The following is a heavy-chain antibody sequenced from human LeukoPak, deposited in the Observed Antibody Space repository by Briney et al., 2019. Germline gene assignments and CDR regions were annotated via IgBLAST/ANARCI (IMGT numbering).Heavy chain of an antibody. V-gene: IGHV3-7*01. CDR1: GFTFSSYE. Sequence: PGGSLRLSCAASGFTFSSYEMNWVRQAPGKGLEWVANIKQDGSEKYYVDSVKGRFTISRDNAKNSLYLQMNSLRAEDTAVYYCARFFWNVGLDYWGQGTLVTVSS. D-gene: IGHD1-1*01. CDR2: IKQDGSEK. J-gene: IGHJ4*02. CDR3: ARFFWNVGLDY.